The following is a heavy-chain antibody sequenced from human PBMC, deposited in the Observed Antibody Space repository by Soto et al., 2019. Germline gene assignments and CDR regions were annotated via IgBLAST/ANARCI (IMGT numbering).Heavy chain of an antibody. V-gene: IGHV3-72*01. CDR3: FSSRGEYRYLDY. CDR2: CRNKAYSHTT. J-gene: IGHJ4*02. CDR1: GYTFSDHH. D-gene: IGHD5-18*01. Sequence: PGGSLRLSCAASGYTFSDHHMDWFRHAPGEGLEWVARCRNKAYSHTTEYAASVKGRFTISRDDSKSSLYLQMDSLRADDTAVYYFFSSRGEYRYLDYWGKGAL.